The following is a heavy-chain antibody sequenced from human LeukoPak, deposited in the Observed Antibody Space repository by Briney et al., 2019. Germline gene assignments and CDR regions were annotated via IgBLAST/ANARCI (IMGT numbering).Heavy chain of an antibody. CDR3: VRVVHFTPNYPFDY. Sequence: SGGSLRLACAASGCTFSDHYMDWVRQAPGKGLEWVGRTRNKANSYTTEYAASVKGRFTISRDDSQNSLYLQMNSLKSEDTAVYYCVRVVHFTPNYPFDYWGQGTLVTVSS. CDR1: GCTFSDHY. CDR2: TRNKANSYTT. V-gene: IGHV3-72*01. J-gene: IGHJ4*02. D-gene: IGHD3-3*02.